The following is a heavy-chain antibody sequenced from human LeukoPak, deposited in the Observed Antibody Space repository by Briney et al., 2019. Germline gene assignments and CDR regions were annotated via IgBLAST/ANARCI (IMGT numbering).Heavy chain of an antibody. CDR3: VRRHTRYSSSWYDY. D-gene: IGHD6-13*01. J-gene: IGHJ4*02. CDR2: ISSNGGST. V-gene: IGHV3-64*01. CDR1: GFTFSSYA. Sequence: GGSLRLSCAASGFTFSSYAMHWVRQAPGKGLEYVSAISSNGGSTYYANSMKGRFTISRDNSKNTLYLQMGNLRAEDMAVYYCVRRHTRYSSSWYDYWGQGTLVTVSS.